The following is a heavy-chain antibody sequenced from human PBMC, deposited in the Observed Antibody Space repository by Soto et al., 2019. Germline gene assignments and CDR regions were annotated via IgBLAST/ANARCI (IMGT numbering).Heavy chain of an antibody. V-gene: IGHV3-23*01. J-gene: IGHJ4*02. D-gene: IGHD3-10*01. CDR3: AKESSVLWFGEFTF. CDR1: GFTFTAYA. Sequence: EVQLLESGGGFIQPGGSLRLSCAASGFTFTAYAMSWVRQAPGKGLEWVSAISARGDSTYYRDSVKGRFTISRDNSKNTLYLQMNSLRAEDTAVYYSAKESSVLWFGEFTFWGQGTLVTVSS. CDR2: ISARGDST.